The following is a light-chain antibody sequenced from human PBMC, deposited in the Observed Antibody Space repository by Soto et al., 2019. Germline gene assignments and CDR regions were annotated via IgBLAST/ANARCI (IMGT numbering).Light chain of an antibody. V-gene: IGKV1-5*03. CDR1: QGLSSW. J-gene: IGKJ1*01. Sequence: DIQMTKSPSAPSASVGDRVTITCRGSQGLSSWLAWYQQKPGKAPRLLIYKASSLASGVPSRFSGSGSGTEFTLTISSLQPEDVATYHCQQHTAFGQGTKVEI. CDR2: KAS. CDR3: QQHTA.